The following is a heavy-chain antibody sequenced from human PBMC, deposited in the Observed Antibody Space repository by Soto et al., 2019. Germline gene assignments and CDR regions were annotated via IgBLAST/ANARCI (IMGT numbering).Heavy chain of an antibody. D-gene: IGHD2-15*01. CDR2: ISSSGSTI. CDR3: ARDPPPYCSGGSCPEAFDI. V-gene: IGHV3-11*01. Sequence: GGSLRLSCAASGFTFSDYYMSWIRQAPGKGLEWVSYISSSGSTIYYADSVKGRFTISRDNAKNSLYLQMNSLRAEDTAVYYCARDPPPYCSGGSCPEAFDIWGQGTMVTVSS. CDR1: GFTFSDYY. J-gene: IGHJ3*02.